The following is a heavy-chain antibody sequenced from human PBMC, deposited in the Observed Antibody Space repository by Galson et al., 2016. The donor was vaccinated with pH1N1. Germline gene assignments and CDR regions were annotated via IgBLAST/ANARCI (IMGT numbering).Heavy chain of an antibody. Sequence: PALVKPTQTLTLTCTFSGFSLSTSGVGVGWIRQPPGKALGWLALIYWNDDKRYSPSLKSRLTITKDTSKNQVVLTMTNMDPVDTATYYCAHSLYGDYVGWFDPWGQGTLVTVSS. J-gene: IGHJ5*02. CDR2: IYWNDDK. V-gene: IGHV2-5*01. D-gene: IGHD4-17*01. CDR1: GFSLSTSGVG. CDR3: AHSLYGDYVGWFDP.